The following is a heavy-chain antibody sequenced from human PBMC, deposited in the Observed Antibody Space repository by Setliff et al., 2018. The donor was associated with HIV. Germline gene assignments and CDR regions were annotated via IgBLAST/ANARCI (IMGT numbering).Heavy chain of an antibody. CDR3: AIPSIAAAGMRAFDI. CDR1: GYTFTNDG. V-gene: IGHV1-18*01. D-gene: IGHD6-13*01. J-gene: IGHJ3*02. Sequence: ASVKVSCKTSGYTFTNDGISWVRQAPGQGLEWMGWISAYNGNTNYAQKLQGRVTMTTDTSTSTAYMELRSLRSDDTAVYYCAIPSIAAAGMRAFDIWGQGTMVTVSS. CDR2: ISAYNGNT.